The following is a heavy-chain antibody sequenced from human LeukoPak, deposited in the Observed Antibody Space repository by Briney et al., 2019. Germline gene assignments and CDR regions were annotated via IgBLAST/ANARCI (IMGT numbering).Heavy chain of an antibody. D-gene: IGHD6-13*01. V-gene: IGHV4-59*01. CDR1: GGSISSYY. Sequence: NSSETLSLTCTVSGGSISSYYWSWIRQPPGKGLEWIGYIYYSGSTNYNPSLKSRVTISVDTSKNQFSLKLSSVTAAPTAVYYCARGGEYPSRYSNTWSTFDYWGQGTLVTVSS. CDR3: ARGGEYPSRYSNTWSTFDY. CDR2: IYYSGST. J-gene: IGHJ4*02.